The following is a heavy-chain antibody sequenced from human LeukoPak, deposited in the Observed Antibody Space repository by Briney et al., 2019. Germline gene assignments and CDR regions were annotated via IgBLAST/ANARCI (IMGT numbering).Heavy chain of an antibody. CDR2: IVAGSGNT. CDR1: GFTFSSSA. CDR3: AAREGLTRYRNYYALNA. V-gene: IGHV1-58*02. J-gene: IGHJ6*02. Sequence: SVKVSCKTSGFTFSSSAMQWVRQARGQRLEWIGWIVAGSGNTNYAQKFQQRVTITRDMSTSTAYMELSSLRSDDTAVYYCAAREGLTRYRNYYALNAGGQGPRSPSP. D-gene: IGHD6-13*01.